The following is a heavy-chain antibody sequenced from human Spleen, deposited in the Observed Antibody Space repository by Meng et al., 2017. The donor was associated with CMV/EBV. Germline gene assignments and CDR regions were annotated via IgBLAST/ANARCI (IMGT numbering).Heavy chain of an antibody. CDR1: GYSFTRYW. D-gene: IGHD1-26*01. CDR3: ARQGGGSYYIDY. V-gene: IGHV5-51*01. J-gene: IGHJ4*02. CDR2: IYPGDSDT. Sequence: CKGSGYSFTRYWIGWVRQMPGKGLEWREIIYPGDSDTRYSPSFQSQVTISADKSISTAYLQWSSLRASDTAMYYCARQGGGSYYIDYWGQGTLVTVSS.